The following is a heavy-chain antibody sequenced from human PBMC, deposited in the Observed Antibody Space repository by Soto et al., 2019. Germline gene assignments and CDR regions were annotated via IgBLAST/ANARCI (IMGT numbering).Heavy chain of an antibody. D-gene: IGHD2-15*01. J-gene: IGHJ6*02. CDR3: ARDRGYDAHDYYYNAMDV. Sequence: AGGSLRLSCVASGFSFSNSAMSWVRQAPGKGLEWVSYIRSRGSTIYYADSMKGRFTISRDNAKNSLYLQMNSLGVEDTAVYYCARDRGYDAHDYYYNAMDVWGQGTTVTVSS. V-gene: IGHV3-48*04. CDR2: IRSRGSTI. CDR1: GFSFSNSA.